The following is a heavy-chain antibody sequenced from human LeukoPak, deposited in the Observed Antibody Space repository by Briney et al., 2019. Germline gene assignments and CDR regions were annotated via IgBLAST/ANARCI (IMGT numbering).Heavy chain of an antibody. V-gene: IGHV4-34*01. D-gene: IGHD3-16*01. CDR3: ARETSQKGAHYMDV. J-gene: IGHJ6*03. CDR1: GGSFSGYY. CDR2: INHSGST. Sequence: PSETLSLTCAVYGGSFSGYYWSWIRQPPGKGLEWIGEINHSGSTNYNPSLKSRVTISVDTSKNQFSLKLSSVTAADTAVYYCARETSQKGAHYMDVWGRGTTVTISS.